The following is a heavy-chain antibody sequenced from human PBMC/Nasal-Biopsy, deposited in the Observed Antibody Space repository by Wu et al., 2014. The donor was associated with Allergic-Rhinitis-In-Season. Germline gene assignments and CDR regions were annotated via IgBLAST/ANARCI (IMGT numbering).Heavy chain of an antibody. V-gene: IGHV3-7*04. Sequence: INQDGSETFYVDSVKGRFTISRDNSKNTLYLHMNSLRAEDTAVYYCTKDEEGRQWLLSNWFDSWGQGTLVTVSS. D-gene: IGHD6-19*01. CDR3: TKDEEGRQWLLSNWFDS. CDR2: INQDGSET. J-gene: IGHJ5*01.